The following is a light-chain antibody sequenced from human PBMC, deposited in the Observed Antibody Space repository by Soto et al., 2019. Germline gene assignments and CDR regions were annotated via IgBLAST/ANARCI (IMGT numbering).Light chain of an antibody. CDR1: SSDVGSYNR. Sequence: QSALTQPPSVSGSPGQSVAISCTGTSSDVGSYNRVSWYQQAPGTAPKVMIYEVSNRPSGVPDRFSGSKSGNTASLTISGLHPEDEADYYCYSFTSSNTYVFGTGTKLTVL. V-gene: IGLV2-18*02. CDR3: YSFTSSNTYV. J-gene: IGLJ1*01. CDR2: EVS.